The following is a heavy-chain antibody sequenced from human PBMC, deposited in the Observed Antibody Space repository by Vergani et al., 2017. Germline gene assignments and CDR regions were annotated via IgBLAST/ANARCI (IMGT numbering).Heavy chain of an antibody. J-gene: IGHJ5*02. D-gene: IGHD2-2*02. Sequence: QVQLVQSGAEVKTPGASVKVSCKASGYTFTSYGISWVRQAPGQGLEWMGRIIPILGIANYAQKFQGRVTITADKSTSTAYMELRSLRSEDTAVYYCARSYCSSTSCYTDWFDPWGQGTLVTVSS. CDR1: GYTFTSYG. CDR2: IIPILGIA. V-gene: IGHV1-69*04. CDR3: ARSYCSSTSCYTDWFDP.